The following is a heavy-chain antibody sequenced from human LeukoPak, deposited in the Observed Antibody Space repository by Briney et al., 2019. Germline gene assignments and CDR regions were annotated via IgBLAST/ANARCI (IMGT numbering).Heavy chain of an antibody. J-gene: IGHJ4*02. CDR3: ARERSGEDFDY. CDR2: ISTSGSNR. D-gene: IGHD7-27*01. V-gene: IGHV3-21*01. Sequence: GGSLRLSCAASGFTFSSYAMNWVRQAPGKGLEWISSISTSGSNRYYADSVKGRFTISRDNAKNPLYLQMNSLRAEDTAVFYCARERSGEDFDYWGQGTLVTVSS. CDR1: GFTFSSYA.